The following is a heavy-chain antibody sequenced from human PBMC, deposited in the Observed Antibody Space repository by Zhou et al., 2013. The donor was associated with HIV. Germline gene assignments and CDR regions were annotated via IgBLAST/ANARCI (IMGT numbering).Heavy chain of an antibody. CDR3: ASRFGPHAGGGDGMDV. J-gene: IGHJ6*02. V-gene: IGHV1-69*05. D-gene: IGHD2-21*01. Sequence: QVQLVQSGAEVKKPGSSVKVSCKASGGTFSSYAISWVRQAPGQGLEWMGGIIPIFGTANYAQKFQGRVTITTDESTSTAYMELSSLRSEDTAVYYCASRFGPHAGGGDGMDVWGQGTTVTVSS. CDR1: GGTFSSYA. CDR2: IIPIFGTA.